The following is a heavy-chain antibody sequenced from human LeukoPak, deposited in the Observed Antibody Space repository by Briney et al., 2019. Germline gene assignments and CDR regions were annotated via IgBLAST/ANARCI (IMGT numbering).Heavy chain of an antibody. V-gene: IGHV3-20*04. Sequence: GGSLRLSCAASGFTFDDYGMTWVRQAPGKGLEWISSINWNGYETYYADSVRDRFTISRDNSKNTLYLQMNSLRAEDTAVYYCAKGPPRPLYFDYWGQGTLVTVSS. CDR3: AKGPPRPLYFDY. CDR2: INWNGYET. J-gene: IGHJ4*02. CDR1: GFTFDDYG.